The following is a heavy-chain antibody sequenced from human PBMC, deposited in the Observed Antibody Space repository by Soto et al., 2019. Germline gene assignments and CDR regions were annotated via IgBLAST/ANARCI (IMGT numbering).Heavy chain of an antibody. CDR1: DGSISSSY. D-gene: IGHD2-2*01. J-gene: IGHJ4*02. Sequence: QVQLQESGPGLVKPSKTMSLTWSVSDGSISSSYWSWIRQPPGKGLEWIGYISHSGSTNYNPSLKSRLSLLVDTSKNQFSLRMTSVTAADTAIYFCARLREEYQLFHIPSAGVFDYWGQGTLVSVSP. CDR3: ARLREEYQLFHIPSAGVFDY. CDR2: ISHSGST. V-gene: IGHV4-59*01.